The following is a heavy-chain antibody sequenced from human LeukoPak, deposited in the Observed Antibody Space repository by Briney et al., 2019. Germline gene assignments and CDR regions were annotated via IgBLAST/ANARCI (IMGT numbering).Heavy chain of an antibody. V-gene: IGHV6-1*01. CDR3: ARTPYSSSWDGYYYYYGMDV. J-gene: IGHJ6*04. Sequence: SQTLSLTCAISGDSVSSNSAAWNWIRQSPSRGLEWLGRTYYRAKWYNDYAVSVKSRITINPDTSKNQFSLQLNSVTPEDTAVYYCARTPYSSSWDGYYYYYGMDVWGKGTTVTVSS. CDR1: GDSVSSNSAA. D-gene: IGHD6-13*01. CDR2: TYYRAKWYN.